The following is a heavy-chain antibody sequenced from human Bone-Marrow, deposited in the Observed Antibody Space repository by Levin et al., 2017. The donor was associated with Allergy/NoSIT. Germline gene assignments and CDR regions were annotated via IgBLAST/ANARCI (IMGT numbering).Heavy chain of an antibody. CDR2: INRGGSST. V-gene: IGHV3-74*01. CDR3: ARDPFAYNFGSGSYLDY. CDR1: GFAFSNYW. D-gene: IGHD3-10*01. Sequence: SCAASGFAFSNYWMHWVRQAPGKGLVWVSRINRGGSSTTYADSVKGRFTIPRDNAKNTLYLQMNSLRAEDTAVYYCARDPFAYNFGSGSYLDYWGQGTLVSVSS. J-gene: IGHJ4*02.